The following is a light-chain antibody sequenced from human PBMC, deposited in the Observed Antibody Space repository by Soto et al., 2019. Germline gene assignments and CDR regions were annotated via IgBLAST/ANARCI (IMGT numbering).Light chain of an antibody. CDR3: LQYYSYPQT. CDR2: AAS. Sequence: DIEMTQSPSSLSASVGDRVTITCRASQSISSYLNWYQQKPGKAPKLLIYAASSLQSGVPSRFSGSGSGTEFSLAITSLQPEDFATYYCLQYYSYPQTFGQGTKVDIK. J-gene: IGKJ1*01. V-gene: IGKV1-17*01. CDR1: QSISSY.